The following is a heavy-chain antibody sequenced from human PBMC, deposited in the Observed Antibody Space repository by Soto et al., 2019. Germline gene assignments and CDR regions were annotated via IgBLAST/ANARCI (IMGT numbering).Heavy chain of an antibody. J-gene: IGHJ5*02. CDR2: IDWDDDK. CDR3: ARGVTYYDFWSGYYAQKNRFDP. D-gene: IGHD3-3*01. Sequence: SCPTLVNPTQTLTLTCTFSGFSLSTSGMCXSWIRQPPGKALEWLALIDWDDDKYYSTSLKTRLTISKDTSKNQVVLTMTNMDPVDTATYYCARGVTYYDFWSGYYAQKNRFDPWGQGTLVTVSS. V-gene: IGHV2-70*01. CDR1: GFSLSTSGMC.